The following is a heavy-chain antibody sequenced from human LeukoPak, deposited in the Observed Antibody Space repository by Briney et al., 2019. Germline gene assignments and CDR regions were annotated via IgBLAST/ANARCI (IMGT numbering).Heavy chain of an antibody. J-gene: IGHJ6*02. V-gene: IGHV3-9*01. CDR3: AKDANPNSSGYGMDV. CDR2: XXWNSGSI. CDR1: GFTFDDYA. Sequence: GRSLRLSCAASGFTFDDYAMHWVRQAPGKGXXXXXXXXWNSGSIGYADSVKGRFTISRDNAKNSLYLQMNSLRAEDTALYYCAKDANPNSSGYGMDVWGQGTTVTVSS. D-gene: IGHD3-22*01.